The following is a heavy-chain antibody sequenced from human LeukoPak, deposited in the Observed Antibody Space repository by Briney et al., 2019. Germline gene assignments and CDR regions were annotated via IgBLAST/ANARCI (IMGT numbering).Heavy chain of an antibody. CDR1: GFTFSNYA. CDR2: ISGSGART. V-gene: IGHV3-23*01. Sequence: GGSLRLSCTASGFTFSNYAMNWVRQAPGKGLEWVSGISGSGARTYFAVSVKGRFTISRDNSRNTQYLQMNILRAEGTAVYYCAKGTVTLAGDDAFDVWGQGTMVTVSS. D-gene: IGHD6-19*01. J-gene: IGHJ3*01. CDR3: AKGTVTLAGDDAFDV.